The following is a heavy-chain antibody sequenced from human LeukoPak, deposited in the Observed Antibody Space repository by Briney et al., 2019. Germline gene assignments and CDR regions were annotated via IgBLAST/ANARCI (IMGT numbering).Heavy chain of an antibody. D-gene: IGHD3-16*01. CDR3: ARSYIGLPYTYFDS. Sequence: PSETLSLTCVVSGYSINSGYYWCWIRQPPGKGLEWIGNIYHSGGTYYNPSLKSRVTISVDTSKNQFSLKLTSVTAADTAVYYCARSYIGLPYTYFDSWGQGTLVTVSS. CDR2: IYHSGGT. J-gene: IGHJ4*02. V-gene: IGHV4-38-2*01. CDR1: GYSINSGYY.